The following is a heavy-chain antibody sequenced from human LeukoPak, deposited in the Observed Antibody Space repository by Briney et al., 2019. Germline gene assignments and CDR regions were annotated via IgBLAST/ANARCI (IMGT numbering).Heavy chain of an antibody. CDR3: ARALYDFWSGYTLDY. V-gene: IGHV3-53*05. D-gene: IGHD3-3*01. Sequence: GGSLILSCAAYGFNVSSSYMSSVRQAPGKGLEWVSVIYSGGSPYYGDYVQGRFTISRDNYKNTLYLQMNSLRAEDTDVYYCARALYDFWSGYTLDYWGQGTLVTVSS. CDR1: GFNVSSSY. J-gene: IGHJ4*02. CDR2: IYSGGSP.